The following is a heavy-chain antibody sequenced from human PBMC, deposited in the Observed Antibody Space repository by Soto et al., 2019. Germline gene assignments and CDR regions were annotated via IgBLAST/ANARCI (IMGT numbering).Heavy chain of an antibody. CDR1: GFTFIRYS. V-gene: IGHV3-21*01. Sequence: GGPLRPSFQAPGFTFIRYSMNWVRQAPGKGLEWVSSISGASRYIYYADSVKGRFTISRDNAKNSLYLQMNSLRAEDTAVYYCAGGQNWFDPWGQGTLVTVSS. J-gene: IGHJ5*02. CDR2: ISGASRYI. CDR3: AGGQNWFDP.